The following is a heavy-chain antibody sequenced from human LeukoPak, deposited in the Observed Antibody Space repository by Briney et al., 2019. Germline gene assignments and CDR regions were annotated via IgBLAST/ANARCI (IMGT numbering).Heavy chain of an antibody. CDR3: ARDQGAYYGSGSYWVSEGNNWFDP. V-gene: IGHV1-46*01. CDR2: INPSGGST. D-gene: IGHD3-10*01. CDR1: GYTFTSYY. Sequence: ASVKVSCKASGYTFTSYYMHWVRQAPGQGLEWMGIINPSGGSTSYAQKFQGRVTMTRDTSTSTVYMELSSLRSEDTAVYYCARDQGAYYGSGSYWVSEGNNWFDPWGQGTLVTVSS. J-gene: IGHJ5*02.